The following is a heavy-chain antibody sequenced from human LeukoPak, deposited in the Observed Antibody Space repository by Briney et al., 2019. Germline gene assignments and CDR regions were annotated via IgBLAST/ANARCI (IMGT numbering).Heavy chain of an antibody. CDR3: TTGAGSRWHDY. D-gene: IGHD2-15*01. Sequence: PGGSLRLSCAASGFTFNSYSMNWVRQAPGKGLEWVSSISSSSSYIYYADSVKGRFTISRDNAKNSLYLQMNSLRAEDTAVYYCTTGAGSRWHDYWGQGTLVIVSS. J-gene: IGHJ4*02. V-gene: IGHV3-21*04. CDR2: ISSSSSYI. CDR1: GFTFNSYS.